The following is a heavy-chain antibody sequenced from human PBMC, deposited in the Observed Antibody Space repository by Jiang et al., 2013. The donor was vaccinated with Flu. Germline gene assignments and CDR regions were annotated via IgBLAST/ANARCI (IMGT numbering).Heavy chain of an antibody. D-gene: IGHD6-19*01. J-gene: IGHJ6*02. CDR2: TYYRSKWYN. Sequence: LEWLGRTYYRSKWYNDYAVSVKSRITINPDTSKNQFSLQLNSVTPEDTAVYYCARFGCATDYGMDVWGQGTTVTVSS. V-gene: IGHV6-1*01. CDR3: ARFGCATDYGMDV.